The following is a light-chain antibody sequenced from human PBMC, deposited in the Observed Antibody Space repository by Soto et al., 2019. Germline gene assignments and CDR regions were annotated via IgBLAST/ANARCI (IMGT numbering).Light chain of an antibody. Sequence: QSALTQPASVSGSPGQSITISCSGTSSDVGGYNYVSWYKHHPGKAPKLIIYEVSNRPSGVSNRFSGSKSGNTASLTISGLLAEDEADYYCNSYTSSTTLVFGGGTKLTVL. CDR3: NSYTSSTTLV. J-gene: IGLJ2*01. V-gene: IGLV2-14*01. CDR2: EVS. CDR1: SSDVGGYNY.